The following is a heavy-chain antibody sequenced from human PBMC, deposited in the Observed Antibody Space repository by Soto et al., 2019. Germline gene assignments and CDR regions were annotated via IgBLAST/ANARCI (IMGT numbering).Heavy chain of an antibody. D-gene: IGHD3-22*01. CDR1: GFTFSRYG. V-gene: IGHV3-33*01. CDR2: IWNDGIRK. Sequence: GGSLRLSCAASGFTFSRYGMHWVRQAPGKGLEWVALIWNDGIRKVYVDSVKGRFTISRDNSKNTLDLQMNSLRTEDTAVYYCARDDDYEANAFDYWGPGTLVTVSS. CDR3: ARDDDYEANAFDY. J-gene: IGHJ4*02.